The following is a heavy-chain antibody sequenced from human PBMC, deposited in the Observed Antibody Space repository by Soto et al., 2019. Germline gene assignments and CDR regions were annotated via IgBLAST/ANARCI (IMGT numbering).Heavy chain of an antibody. Sequence: ASVKVSCKASGGTFSSYAISWVRQAPGQGLEWMGGIIPIFGTANYAQKFQSRVTITADESTSTAYMELSSLRSEDTAVYYCARGREMATIYYYYYGMDVWGQGTTVTVSS. CDR2: IIPIFGTA. J-gene: IGHJ6*02. CDR1: GGTFSSYA. D-gene: IGHD5-12*01. CDR3: ARGREMATIYYYYYGMDV. V-gene: IGHV1-69*13.